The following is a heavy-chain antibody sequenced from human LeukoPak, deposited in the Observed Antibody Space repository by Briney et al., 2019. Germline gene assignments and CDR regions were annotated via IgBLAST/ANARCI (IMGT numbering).Heavy chain of an antibody. D-gene: IGHD3-16*02. CDR2: ISYDGSNK. Sequence: PGGSLRLSCAASGFTFSSYAMRWVRQAPGKGLEWVAVISYDGSNKYYADSVKGRFTISRDNSKNTLYLQMNSLRAEDTAVYYCARVGLIDFDYWGQGTLVTVSS. CDR1: GFTFSSYA. V-gene: IGHV3-30-3*01. CDR3: ARVGLIDFDY. J-gene: IGHJ4*02.